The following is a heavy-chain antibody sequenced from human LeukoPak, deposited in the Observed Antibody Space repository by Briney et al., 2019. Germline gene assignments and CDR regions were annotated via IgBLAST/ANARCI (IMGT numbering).Heavy chain of an antibody. D-gene: IGHD3-10*01. CDR2: IRSKANSYAT. CDR1: GFTFSGSA. Sequence: GGSLRLSCAASGFTFSGSAMHWVRQASGKGLEWVGRIRSKANSYATAYAASVKGRFTISRDDSKNTAYLQMNSLRAEDTAVYYCAKGRVGQLAVHYYYMDVWGKGTTVTISS. CDR3: AKGRVGQLAVHYYYMDV. V-gene: IGHV3-73*01. J-gene: IGHJ6*03.